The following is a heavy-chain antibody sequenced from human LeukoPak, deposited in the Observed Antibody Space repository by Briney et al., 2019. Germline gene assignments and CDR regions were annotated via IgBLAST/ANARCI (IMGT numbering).Heavy chain of an antibody. V-gene: IGHV3-21*04. D-gene: IGHD7-27*01. CDR3: AKGGTVGKGGYYYGMDV. CDR1: GFSLSSYS. CDR2: ISTDNSYR. J-gene: IGHJ6*02. Sequence: GGSLRLSCAAFGFSLSSYSMNWIRQAPGRGLEWVSSISTDNSYRHYADSVKGRFTISRDNAKNSLYLQMNSLRAEDTALYYCAKGGTVGKGGYYYGMDVWGQGTTVTVSS.